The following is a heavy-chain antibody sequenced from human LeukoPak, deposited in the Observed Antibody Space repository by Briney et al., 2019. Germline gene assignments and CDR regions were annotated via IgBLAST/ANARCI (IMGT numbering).Heavy chain of an antibody. D-gene: IGHD3-3*01. CDR2: INPSGGST. CDR1: GYTFTSYY. J-gene: IGHJ4*02. V-gene: IGHV1-46*01. Sequence: ASVKVSCKASGYTFTSYYMHWVRQAPGQGLEWMGIINPSGGSTSYAQKFQGRVTTTRDTSTSTVYMELSSLRSEDTAVYYCARGRPIFGVVISEGDEAYWGQGTLVTVSS. CDR3: ARGRPIFGVVISEGDEAY.